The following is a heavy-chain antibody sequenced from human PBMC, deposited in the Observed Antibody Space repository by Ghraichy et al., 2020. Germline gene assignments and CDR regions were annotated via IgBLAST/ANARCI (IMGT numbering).Heavy chain of an antibody. V-gene: IGHV3-21*01. CDR2: ISGTSGYI. CDR1: GFAFSAYS. CDR3: AREGGGGISLHYYGSGSSFDY. J-gene: IGHJ4*02. D-gene: IGHD3-10*01. Sequence: GGSLRLSCATSGFAFSAYSMNWVRQAPGKGLEWVSSISGTSGYIHYADSVKGRFTISRDNAENSLDLQMNSLRAEDTAVYYCAREGGGGISLHYYGSGSSFDYWGQGTLVTVSS.